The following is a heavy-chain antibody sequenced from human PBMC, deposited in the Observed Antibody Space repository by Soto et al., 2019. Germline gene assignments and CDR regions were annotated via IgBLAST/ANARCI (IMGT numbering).Heavy chain of an antibody. Sequence: ASVKVSCKASGYTFTSYYMHWVRQAPGQGLEWMGIINPSGGSTSYAQKFQGRVTMTRYTSTSTVYMELSSLRSEDTAVYYCARVPGAFYYYYGMDVWGQGTTVTVSS. CDR2: INPSGGST. V-gene: IGHV1-46*01. D-gene: IGHD3-3*02. CDR1: GYTFTSYY. J-gene: IGHJ6*02. CDR3: ARVPGAFYYYYGMDV.